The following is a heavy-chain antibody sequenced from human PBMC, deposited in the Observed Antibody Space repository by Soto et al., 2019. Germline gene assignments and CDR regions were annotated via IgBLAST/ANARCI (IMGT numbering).Heavy chain of an antibody. CDR1: GFTFSSSA. V-gene: IGHV3-23*01. Sequence: SLRLSCAASGFTFSSSARSWVRQAPGKGLEWVSAISGSGGSTYYADSVKGRFTISRDNSKNTLYLQMNSLRAEDTAVYYCAKDRGLKDYGDEYYFDYWGQGTLVTVSS. CDR3: AKDRGLKDYGDEYYFDY. J-gene: IGHJ4*02. CDR2: ISGSGGST. D-gene: IGHD4-17*01.